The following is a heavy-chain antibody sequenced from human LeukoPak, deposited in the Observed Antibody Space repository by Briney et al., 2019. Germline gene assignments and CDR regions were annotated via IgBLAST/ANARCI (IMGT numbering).Heavy chain of an antibody. Sequence: ASVKVSCKASGYTFTGYYMHWVRQAPGQGLEWMGWINPNSGGTNYAQKFQGRVTMTRDTSISTAYMELSRLRSDDTAVYYCARDGQGGNSYGYDYFDYWGQGTLVTVSS. CDR1: GYTFTGYY. V-gene: IGHV1-2*02. CDR2: INPNSGGT. D-gene: IGHD5-18*01. CDR3: ARDGQGGNSYGYDYFDY. J-gene: IGHJ4*02.